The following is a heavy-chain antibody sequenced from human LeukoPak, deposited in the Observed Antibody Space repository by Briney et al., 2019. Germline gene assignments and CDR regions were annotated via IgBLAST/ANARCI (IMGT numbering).Heavy chain of an antibody. CDR2: IRSKAYGGTT. CDR1: GFTFGDYA. Sequence: GGSLRLSCTASGFTFGDYAMNWVRQAPGKGLEWVGFIRSKAYGGTTEYAASVEGRFTISRDDSKSIAYLQMNSLKTEDTAVYYCTRVIVATNDYWGRGTLVTVSS. J-gene: IGHJ4*02. CDR3: TRVIVATNDY. V-gene: IGHV3-49*04. D-gene: IGHD5-12*01.